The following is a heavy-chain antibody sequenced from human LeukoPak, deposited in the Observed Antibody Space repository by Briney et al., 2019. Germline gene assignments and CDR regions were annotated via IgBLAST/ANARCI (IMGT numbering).Heavy chain of an antibody. CDR1: GGSINSDY. CDR3: ARVGGMTTVNNAAFDI. J-gene: IGHJ3*02. Sequence: SETLSLTCSVSGGSINSDYWNWIRQPPGKGLEWIGYMYHYGGTNYNLSLKSRVTISIDKPKKQFSLKLISVTAADTAIYYCARVGGMTTVNNAAFDIWGQETMVTVSS. V-gene: IGHV4-59*01. D-gene: IGHD4-4*01. CDR2: MYHYGGT.